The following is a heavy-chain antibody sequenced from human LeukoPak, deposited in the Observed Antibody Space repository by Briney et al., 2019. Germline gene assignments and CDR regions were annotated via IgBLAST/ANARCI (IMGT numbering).Heavy chain of an antibody. CDR1: GFTFDDYT. D-gene: IGHD6-19*01. CDR2: ISWDGGST. J-gene: IGHJ4*02. CDR3: VKDQSSGHTYFDY. V-gene: IGHV3-43*01. Sequence: KAGGSLRLSCAASGFTFDDYTMHWVRQAPGKGLEWVSLISWDGGSTYYADSVKGRFTISRDNSKNSLYLQMNSLRTEDTALYYCVKDQSSGHTYFDYWGQGTLVTVSS.